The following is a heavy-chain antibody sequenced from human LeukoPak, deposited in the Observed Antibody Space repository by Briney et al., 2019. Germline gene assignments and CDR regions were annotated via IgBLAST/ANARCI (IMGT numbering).Heavy chain of an antibody. CDR2: INHSGST. D-gene: IGHD6-6*01. CDR3: ARRSSHSSASGRRSYYYYGMDV. Sequence: SETLSLTCAVYGGSFSGYYWSWICQPPGKGLEWIGEINHSGSTNYNPSFKRRVTISVDTSKNQFSLKLSSVTAADTAVYYCARRSSHSSASGRRSYYYYGMDVWGEGTTVTVSS. J-gene: IGHJ6*04. V-gene: IGHV4-34*01. CDR1: GGSFSGYY.